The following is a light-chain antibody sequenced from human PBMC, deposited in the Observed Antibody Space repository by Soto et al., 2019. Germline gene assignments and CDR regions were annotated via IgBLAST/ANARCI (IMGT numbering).Light chain of an antibody. Sequence: QSALTQPASVSGSPGQSITISCTGTSSDVGGYKYVSWYQQHPGKVPKLMIYEVSNRPSGVSNRFSGSKSVNTASLTISGLQAEDEADYYCSSYTSSNTLVFGTGTKLTVL. CDR2: EVS. V-gene: IGLV2-14*01. CDR3: SSYTSSNTLV. CDR1: SSDVGGYKY. J-gene: IGLJ1*01.